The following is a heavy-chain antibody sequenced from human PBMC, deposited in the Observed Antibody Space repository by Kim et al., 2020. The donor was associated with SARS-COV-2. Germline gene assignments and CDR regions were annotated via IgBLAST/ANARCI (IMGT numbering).Heavy chain of an antibody. D-gene: IGHD6-25*01. CDR2: IIPVLSRT. CDR1: GGTFSRYS. CDR3: GIIMGVPAVSVEVDL. Sequence: SVKVSCKASGGTFSRYSFSWVREAPGKGLEWMGRIIPVLSRTNYAQKFQGRVTVTADESPSTVYMELSALSSEDTAIYYCGIIMGVPAVSVEVDLGGKG. J-gene: IGHJ6*03. V-gene: IGHV1-69*11.